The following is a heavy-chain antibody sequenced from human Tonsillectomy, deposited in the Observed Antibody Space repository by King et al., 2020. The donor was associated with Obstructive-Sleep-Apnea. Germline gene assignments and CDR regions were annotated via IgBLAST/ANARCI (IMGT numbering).Heavy chain of an antibody. CDR1: GFIFSDHH. CDR2: IRNKASTYST. V-gene: IGHV3-72*01. D-gene: IGHD3-10*01. J-gene: IGHJ4*02. Sequence: VQLVDSGGGLVQPGGSLRLSCAASGFIFSDHHMDWARPAPGKGLAWVGRIRNKASTYSTEYAAAVKGRFTLSRDDSNYSLYLQMNSLKTEDTAIYYCVRVWRGYYFDSWGQGTLVTVSS. CDR3: VRVWRGYYFDS.